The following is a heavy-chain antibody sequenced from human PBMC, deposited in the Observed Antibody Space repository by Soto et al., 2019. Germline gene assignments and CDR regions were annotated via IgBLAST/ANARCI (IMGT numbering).Heavy chain of an antibody. CDR2: IKSKTDGGTT. J-gene: IGHJ6*02. Sequence: PGGSLRLSCAASGFTFSNAWMNWVRQAPGKGLEWVGRIKSKTDGGTTDYVAPVKGRFTISRDDSKNTLYLQMNSLKTEDTAVYYCTTADGSTTVTTFFLRYYYYGMDVWGQGTTVTVS. CDR3: TTADGSTTVTTFFLRYYYYGMDV. D-gene: IGHD4-17*01. CDR1: GFTFSNAW. V-gene: IGHV3-15*07.